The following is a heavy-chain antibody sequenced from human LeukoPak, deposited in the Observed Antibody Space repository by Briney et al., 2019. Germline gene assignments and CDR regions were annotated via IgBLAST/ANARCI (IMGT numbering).Heavy chain of an antibody. CDR3: ARVSSGFSFDY. CDR2: ISSSSSYI. Sequence: GGSLRLSCAASGFTFSSYEMNWVRQAPGKGLEWVSSISSSSSYIYYADSVKGRFTISRDNAKNSLYLQMNSLRAEDTAVYYCARVSSGFSFDYWGQGTLVTVSS. J-gene: IGHJ4*02. V-gene: IGHV3-21*01. D-gene: IGHD3-22*01. CDR1: GFTFSSYE.